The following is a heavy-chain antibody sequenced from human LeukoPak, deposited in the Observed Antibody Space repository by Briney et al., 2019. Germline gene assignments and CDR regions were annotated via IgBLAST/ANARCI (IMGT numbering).Heavy chain of an antibody. V-gene: IGHV4-4*07. D-gene: IGHD3-10*01. CDR1: GGSISGYY. CDR3: ARVGGFGESNY. CDR2: VYTSGST. Sequence: SETLSLTCTVSGGSISGYYWSWVRQPAGKGLEWIGRVYTSGSTNYNPSLKSRVTMSVDTSKNQFSLKLSSVTAADTAVYYCARVGGFGESNYWGQGTLVTVSS. J-gene: IGHJ4*02.